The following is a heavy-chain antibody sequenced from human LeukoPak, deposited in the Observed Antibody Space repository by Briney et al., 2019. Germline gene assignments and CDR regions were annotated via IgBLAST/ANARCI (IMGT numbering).Heavy chain of an antibody. CDR3: ATEPRDFWFGELPQD. D-gene: IGHD3-10*01. J-gene: IGHJ4*02. CDR2: FDPEDGKT. CDR1: GYTLTELS. Sequence: ASVKVSCKVSGYTLTELSMHWVRHAPGKGLEWRGGFDPEDGKTLYAQKFQRRVTMTEDTSTDTAYMELSSLISEDTAVYYCATEPRDFWFGELPQDWGQGTLVTVS. V-gene: IGHV1-24*01.